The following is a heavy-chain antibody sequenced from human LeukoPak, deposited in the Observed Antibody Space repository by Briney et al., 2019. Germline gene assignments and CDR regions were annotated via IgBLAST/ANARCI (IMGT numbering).Heavy chain of an antibody. CDR2: INPSGGST. CDR3: ARDLSGSTIYYYYYMDV. V-gene: IGHV1-46*01. CDR1: GYTFTSYY. D-gene: IGHD1-26*01. J-gene: IGHJ6*03. Sequence: ASVKVSCKASGYTFTSYYMHWVRQAPGQGLEWMGIINPSGGSTSYAQKFQGRVTVTRDMSTSTVYMELSSLRSEDTAVYYCARDLSGSTIYYYYYMDVWGKGTTVTVSS.